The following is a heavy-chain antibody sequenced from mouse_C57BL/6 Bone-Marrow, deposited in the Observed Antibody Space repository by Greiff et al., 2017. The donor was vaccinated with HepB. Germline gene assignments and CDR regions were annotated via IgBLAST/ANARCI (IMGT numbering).Heavy chain of an antibody. CDR1: GYAFSSSW. CDR2: IYPGDGDT. J-gene: IGHJ2*01. CDR3: ARPADYSNLYYFDY. V-gene: IGHV1-82*01. Sequence: VQLQESGPELVKPGASVKISCKASGYAFSSSWLNWVKQRPGKGLEWIGRIYPGDGDTNYNGKFKGKATLTADKSSSTAYMQLSSLTSEDSAVYFCARPADYSNLYYFDYWGQGTTLTVSS. D-gene: IGHD2-5*01.